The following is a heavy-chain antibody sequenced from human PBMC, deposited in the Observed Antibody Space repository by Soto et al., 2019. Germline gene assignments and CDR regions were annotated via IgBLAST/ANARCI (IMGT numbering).Heavy chain of an antibody. CDR2: IYTSGST. D-gene: IGHD5-18*01. V-gene: IGHV4-4*07. J-gene: IGHJ6*02. Sequence: SETLSLTCTVSGGSISSYYGSWIRQPAGKGLEWIGRIYTSGSTNYNPSLKSRVTMSVDTSKNQFSLKLSSVTAADTAVYYCARGAERGLWPYYYYGMDVWGQGTTVTVSS. CDR1: GGSISSYY. CDR3: ARGAERGLWPYYYYGMDV.